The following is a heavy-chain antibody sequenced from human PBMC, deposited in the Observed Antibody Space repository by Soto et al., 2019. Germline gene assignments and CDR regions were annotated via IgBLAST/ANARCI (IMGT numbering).Heavy chain of an antibody. V-gene: IGHV1-3*01. CDR2: INAGNGNT. D-gene: IGHD3-22*01. J-gene: IGHJ4*02. Sequence: GASVKVSCKASGYTFTSYAMHWVRPAPGQRLEWIGWINAGNGNTKYSQKFQGRVTITRDTSASTAYMELSSLRSEDTAVYYCASRNPARRYYYYDSSGLDYWGQGTLVTVSS. CDR1: GYTFTSYA. CDR3: ASRNPARRYYYYDSSGLDY.